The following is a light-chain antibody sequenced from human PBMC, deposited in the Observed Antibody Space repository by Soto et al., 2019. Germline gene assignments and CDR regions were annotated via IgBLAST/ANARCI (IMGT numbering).Light chain of an antibody. CDR1: QTVRDN. J-gene: IGKJ5*01. Sequence: EIVLTQSPGTLSLSPGERATLSCRASQTVRDNLGWYQQKPGQAPRLLIYDASNRATGIPARFSGSGSGTDFTLTISSLEPEDFAVYYCQQRSNWPRTFGQGTRLEIK. CDR3: QQRSNWPRT. CDR2: DAS. V-gene: IGKV3-11*01.